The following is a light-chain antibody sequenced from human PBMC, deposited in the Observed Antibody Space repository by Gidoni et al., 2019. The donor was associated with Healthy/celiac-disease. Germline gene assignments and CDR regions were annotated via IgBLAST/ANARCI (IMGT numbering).Light chain of an antibody. CDR1: KSISSW. J-gene: IGKJ5*01. CDR3: QQDNSSPIT. Sequence: IQMTQSPSTLSASVGDRVTITCRASKSISSWLAWYQQKPGKAPKLLIYKASSLVSGVPSRFSGSGSGTEFTITSSSRQPDDVATYYCQQDNSSPITFGQGTRLEIK. V-gene: IGKV1-5*03. CDR2: KAS.